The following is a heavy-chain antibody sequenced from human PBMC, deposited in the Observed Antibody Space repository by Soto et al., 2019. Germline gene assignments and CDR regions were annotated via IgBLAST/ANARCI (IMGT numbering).Heavy chain of an antibody. J-gene: IGHJ6*02. CDR1: GFTFSRYW. CDR3: ASHDYYDSSGSSYYGMDV. Sequence: PGGSLRLSCAASGFTFSRYWMSWVRQGPGKGLEWVANIKQDGSQKNYVDSVKGRVTISRDNAKNSLYRQMNSLRAEDTAVYYCASHDYYDSSGSSYYGMDVWGQGTTVTVSS. CDR2: IKQDGSQK. V-gene: IGHV3-7*02. D-gene: IGHD3-22*01.